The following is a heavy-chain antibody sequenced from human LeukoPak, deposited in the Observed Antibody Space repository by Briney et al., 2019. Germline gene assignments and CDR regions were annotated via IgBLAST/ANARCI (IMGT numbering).Heavy chain of an antibody. CDR1: GGSFSSYA. Sequence: ASVKVSCKASGGSFSSYAISWVRQAPGQGLEWMGGILPIVNTADYAQKFQGRVTITADKSTSTAYMELSSLRSEDTAVYYCARGEWLFWAPFDYWGQGTLVTVSS. CDR2: ILPIVNTA. CDR3: ARGEWLFWAPFDY. V-gene: IGHV1-69*06. D-gene: IGHD3-3*01. J-gene: IGHJ4*02.